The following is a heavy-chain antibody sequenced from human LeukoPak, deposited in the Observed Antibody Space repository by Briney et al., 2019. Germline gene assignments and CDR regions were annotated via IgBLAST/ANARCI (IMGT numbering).Heavy chain of an antibody. V-gene: IGHV3-21*01. CDR3: AGDTAAAARQPVDY. CDR2: ISSTSSYV. D-gene: IGHD6-13*01. J-gene: IGHJ4*02. CDR1: GFIFGTYS. Sequence: GGSLRLSCAASGFIFGTYSMNWVRQAPGKGLEWVSSISSTSSYVYYADSVKGRFTISRDNAKNSLYLQMNSLRAEDTAVYYCAGDTAAAARQPVDYWGQGTLVTVSS.